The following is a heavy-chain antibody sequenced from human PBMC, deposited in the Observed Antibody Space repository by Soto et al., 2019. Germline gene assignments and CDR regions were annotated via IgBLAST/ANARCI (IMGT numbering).Heavy chain of an antibody. CDR2: IPHSGIT. Sequence: SETLSLTCVVSGGSMNIRDCWSWVRQTPGKGLEWIGEIPHSGITNYNPSLQSRVTISLDKSKNQFSLRLSSVTAADTAVYYCARKIYCMDVWGQGTTVTVSS. V-gene: IGHV4-4*02. CDR1: GGSMNIRDC. CDR3: ARKIYCMDV. J-gene: IGHJ6*02.